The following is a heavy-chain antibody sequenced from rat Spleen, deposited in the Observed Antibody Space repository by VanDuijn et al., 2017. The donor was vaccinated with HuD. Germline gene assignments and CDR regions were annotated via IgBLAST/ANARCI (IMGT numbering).Heavy chain of an antibody. D-gene: IGHD4-1*01. J-gene: IGHJ2*01. CDR1: GFTFSDYN. CDR2: ITTGGGNT. V-gene: IGHV5-25*01. Sequence: EVRLVESGGGLVRPGRSLKLSCVASGFTFSDYNMAWVRQAPKKGLEWVASITTGGGNTYYRDSVKGRFTISRDNARNTLYLEMDSLRSEDTAIYFCARLLGDYWGQGIMVTVSS. CDR3: ARLLGDY.